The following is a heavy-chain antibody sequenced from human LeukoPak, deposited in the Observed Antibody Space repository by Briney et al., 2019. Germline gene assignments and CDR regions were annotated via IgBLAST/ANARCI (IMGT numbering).Heavy chain of an antibody. D-gene: IGHD3-3*01. CDR2: INPNSGGT. CDR3: ARLMDYDFWSGPGGGSDY. J-gene: IGHJ4*02. V-gene: IGHV1-2*02. CDR1: GYTFTGYY. Sequence: ASVKVSCKASGYTFTGYYMHWVRQAPGQGLEWMGWINPNSGGTNYAQKFQGRVTMTRDTSISTAYMELSRLRSDDTAVYYCARLMDYDFWSGPGGGSDYWGQGTLVTVSS.